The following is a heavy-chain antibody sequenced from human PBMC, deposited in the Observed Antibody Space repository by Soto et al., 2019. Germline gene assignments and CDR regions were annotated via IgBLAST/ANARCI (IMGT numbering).Heavy chain of an antibody. D-gene: IGHD3-9*01. V-gene: IGHV4-38-2*01. Sequence: PSETLSLTCAVSGYSINSDYYWGWIRQPPGKGLEWIGSIYHSGSTYYNPSLKSRVTISVDTSKNQFSLKLTSVTAADTAVYHCAGTGGGYFNFDYWGQETLVTVS. CDR2: IYHSGST. CDR1: GYSINSDYY. J-gene: IGHJ4*02. CDR3: AGTGGGYFNFDY.